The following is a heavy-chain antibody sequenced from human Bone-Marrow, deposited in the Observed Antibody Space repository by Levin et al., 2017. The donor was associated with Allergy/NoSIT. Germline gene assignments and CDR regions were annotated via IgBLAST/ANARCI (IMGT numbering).Heavy chain of an antibody. CDR1: GFTFSESG. CDR2: ISYDATSK. Sequence: PGGSLRLSCVGSGFTFSESGMHWVRQAPGKGLEWVAVISYDATSKHYGDPVRGRFTISRDNSKNTLYLEMTSLRPEDTAVYYCAKDHLAHSGPFDYWGQGALSPSPQ. V-gene: IGHV3-30*18. J-gene: IGHJ4*02. CDR3: AKDHLAHSGPFDY. D-gene: IGHD6-19*01.